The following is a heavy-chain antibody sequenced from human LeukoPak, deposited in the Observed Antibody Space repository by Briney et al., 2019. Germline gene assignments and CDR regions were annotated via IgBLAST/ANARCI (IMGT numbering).Heavy chain of an antibody. D-gene: IGHD5-12*01. J-gene: IGHJ4*02. CDR1: GYTFTGYY. Sequence: ASVKVSCKASGYTFTGYYMHWVRQAPGQGLEWMGWINPNSGGTNYAQKFQGRVTMTRDTSISTANMELSRLRSDDTAVYYCAVISGYDSYYFDYWGQGTLVTVSS. V-gene: IGHV1-2*02. CDR3: AVISGYDSYYFDY. CDR2: INPNSGGT.